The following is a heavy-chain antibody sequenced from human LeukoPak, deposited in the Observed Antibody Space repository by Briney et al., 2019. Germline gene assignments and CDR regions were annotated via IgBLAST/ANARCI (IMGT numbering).Heavy chain of an antibody. CDR3: ARAETYSSGWYDPFFDY. D-gene: IGHD6-19*01. J-gene: IGHJ4*02. CDR1: TYSISSGYY. CDR2: IYHSGSS. Sequence: SETLSLTCTVSTYSISSGYYWGWIRRPPGKGLEWIGSIYHSGSSYYNPSLKSRVTISVDTSKNQFSLKLRSVTAADTAVYHCARAETYSSGWYDPFFDYWGQGTLVTVST. V-gene: IGHV4-38-2*02.